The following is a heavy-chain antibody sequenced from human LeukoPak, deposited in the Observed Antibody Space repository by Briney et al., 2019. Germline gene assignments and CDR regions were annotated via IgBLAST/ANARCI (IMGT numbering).Heavy chain of an antibody. D-gene: IGHD2-15*01. CDR3: AKSRVECSGGSCGYGMDV. V-gene: IGHV3-23*01. J-gene: IGHJ6*02. CDR2: VSGSDDRT. Sequence: GGSLRLSCAASGFTFSSYSMNWVRQAPGKGLEWVSGVSGSDDRTYYADSVKGRFTISRDNSKNTLYLQMNSLRAEDTAVYYCAKSRVECSGGSCGYGMDVWGQGTTVTVSS. CDR1: GFTFSSYS.